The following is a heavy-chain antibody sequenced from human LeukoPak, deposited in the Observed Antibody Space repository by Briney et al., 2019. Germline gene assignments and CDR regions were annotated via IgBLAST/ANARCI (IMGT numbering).Heavy chain of an antibody. Sequence: SETLSLTCTVSGGSISRSSYYWGWIRQPPGKGLEWIGYIYYSGSTNYNPSLKSRVTISVDTSKNQFSLKLSFVTAADTAVYYCARGGSSSWHPNWFDPWGQGTLVTVSS. CDR3: ARGGSSSWHPNWFDP. V-gene: IGHV4-61*05. J-gene: IGHJ5*02. D-gene: IGHD6-13*01. CDR1: GGSISRSSYY. CDR2: IYYSGST.